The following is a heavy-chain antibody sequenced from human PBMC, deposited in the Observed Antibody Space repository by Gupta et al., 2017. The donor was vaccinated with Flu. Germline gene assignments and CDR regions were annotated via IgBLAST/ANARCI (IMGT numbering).Heavy chain of an antibody. Sequence: EVQLVESGGGLVQPGRPLRLSCAASGFTFDDYAMPWVRQAPGKGLEWVSGISWNSGSIGYADSVKGRFTISRDNAKNSLYLQMNSLRAEDTALYYCAKDISPFGSYGKSFDYWGQGTLVTVSS. CDR1: GFTFDDYA. CDR3: AKDISPFGSYGKSFDY. D-gene: IGHD1-26*01. V-gene: IGHV3-9*01. J-gene: IGHJ4*02. CDR2: ISWNSGSI.